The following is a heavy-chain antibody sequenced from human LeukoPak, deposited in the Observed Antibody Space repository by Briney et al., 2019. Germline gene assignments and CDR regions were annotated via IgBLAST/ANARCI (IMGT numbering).Heavy chain of an antibody. CDR1: GYTLTELS. J-gene: IGHJ3*02. D-gene: IGHD7-27*01. CDR2: FDPEDGET. V-gene: IGHV1-24*01. Sequence: ASVKVSCKVSGYTLTELSMHWVRQAPGKGLEWMGGFDPEDGETIYAQKFQGRVTMTEDTSTDTAYMELSSLRSEDTAVYYCARVIWGLGAFDIWGQGTMVTVSS. CDR3: ARVIWGLGAFDI.